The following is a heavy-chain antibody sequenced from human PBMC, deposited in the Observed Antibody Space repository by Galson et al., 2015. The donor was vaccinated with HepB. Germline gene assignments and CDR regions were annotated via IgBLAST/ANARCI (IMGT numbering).Heavy chain of an antibody. Sequence: SLRLSCAASGVTFNTYAMSWVRQGPGMGLEWVSSISGSGGGTYYADSVKGRFTISRDNSKNTVYLQMNSLRAGDTAVYYCAKDADCTSTSSLFALPPPWGQGTPVTVS. V-gene: IGHV3-23*01. D-gene: IGHD2-2*01. CDR2: ISGSGGGT. J-gene: IGHJ5*02. CDR3: AKDADCTSTSSLFALPPP. CDR1: GVTFNTYA.